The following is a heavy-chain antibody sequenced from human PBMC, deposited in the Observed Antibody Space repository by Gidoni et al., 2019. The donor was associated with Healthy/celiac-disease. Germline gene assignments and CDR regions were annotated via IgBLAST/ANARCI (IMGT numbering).Heavy chain of an antibody. CDR3: ARDWYSSGKEFYYYYYGMDV. V-gene: IGHV3-33*01. CDR1: GFTFSSYG. D-gene: IGHD6-19*01. Sequence: QVQLVESGGGVVQPGRSLRLSCSASGFTFSSYGLHWVRQAPGKGLEWVAVIWYDGSNKSYADSVKGRFTISRDNSKNTLYLQMNSLRAEDTAVYYCARDWYSSGKEFYYYYYGMDVWGQGTTVTVSS. CDR2: IWYDGSNK. J-gene: IGHJ6*02.